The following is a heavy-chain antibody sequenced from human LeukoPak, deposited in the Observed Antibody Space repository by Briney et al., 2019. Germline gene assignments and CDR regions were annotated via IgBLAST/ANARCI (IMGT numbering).Heavy chain of an antibody. V-gene: IGHV3-30*18. CDR2: ISYDGSNK. D-gene: IGHD6-13*01. CDR3: AKDSWQQLVPDSHLDY. J-gene: IGHJ4*02. CDR1: GFTFSSYG. Sequence: TGGSLRLSCAASGFTFSSYGMHWVRQAPGKGLEWVAVISYDGSNKYYADSVKGRFTISRDNSKNTLYLQMNSLRAEDTAVYYCAKDSWQQLVPDSHLDYWGQGTPATVSS.